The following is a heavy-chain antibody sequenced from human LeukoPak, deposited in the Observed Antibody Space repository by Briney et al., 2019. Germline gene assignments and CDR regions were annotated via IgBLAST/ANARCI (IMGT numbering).Heavy chain of an antibody. Sequence: SETLSLTCTVSGVSITSYDWSWIWQPAGKGLEWIGRMYTSGSTNYNPSLKSRVTMSVDTSNNQFSLKLSSVTAADTAVYYCARYYFDTSGYYHDYWGQGTLVTVSS. V-gene: IGHV4-4*07. CDR3: ARYYFDTSGYYHDY. CDR1: GVSITSYD. J-gene: IGHJ4*02. CDR2: MYTSGST. D-gene: IGHD3-22*01.